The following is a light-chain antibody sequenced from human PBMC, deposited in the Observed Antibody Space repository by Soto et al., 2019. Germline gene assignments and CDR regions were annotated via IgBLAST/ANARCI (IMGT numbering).Light chain of an antibody. Sequence: EIVLTQSPGTLSLSPGDRATLSCRASQRVSSNYLAWYQHKPGQAPRLLIYDASNRATGIPDRFSGSGSETDFTLTISRLEPEDFAVFYCQQYGNSPVTFGQGTRLEIK. CDR2: DAS. J-gene: IGKJ5*01. CDR3: QQYGNSPVT. V-gene: IGKV3-20*01. CDR1: QRVSSNY.